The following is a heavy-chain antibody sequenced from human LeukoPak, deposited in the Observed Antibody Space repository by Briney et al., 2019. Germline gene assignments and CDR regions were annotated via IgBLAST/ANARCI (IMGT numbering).Heavy chain of an antibody. CDR3: ARDLGGGYYDFWSGDSGAFDI. Sequence: PGGSLRLSCAASGFTFSSYWMSWVRQAPGKGLEWVANIKQDGSEKYYVDSVKGRFTISRDNAKNSLYLQMNSLRAEDTAVYYCARDLGGGYYDFWSGDSGAFDIWGQGTMVTVSS. CDR2: IKQDGSEK. J-gene: IGHJ3*02. D-gene: IGHD3-3*01. V-gene: IGHV3-7*01. CDR1: GFTFSSYW.